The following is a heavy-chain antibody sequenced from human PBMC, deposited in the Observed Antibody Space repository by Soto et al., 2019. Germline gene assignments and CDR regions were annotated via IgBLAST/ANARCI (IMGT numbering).Heavy chain of an antibody. J-gene: IGHJ4*02. Sequence: SETLSLTCAVSGGSISSGGYSWSWIRQPPGKGLEWIGYIYHSGSTYYNPSLKSRVTISVDRSKNQFSLKLSSVTAADTAVYYCARGSRRDYYDSSALAYWGQGTLVTVSS. CDR1: GGSISSGGYS. CDR2: IYHSGST. V-gene: IGHV4-30-2*01. CDR3: ARGSRRDYYDSSALAY. D-gene: IGHD3-22*01.